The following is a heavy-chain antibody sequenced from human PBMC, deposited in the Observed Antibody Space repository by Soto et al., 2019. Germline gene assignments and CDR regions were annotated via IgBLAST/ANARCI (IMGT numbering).Heavy chain of an antibody. J-gene: IGHJ4*02. D-gene: IGHD1-26*01. CDR3: ARDPGRSYGPD. CDR2: IYSGGST. Sequence: EVQLVESEGGLVQPGGSLRLSCAASGFTVSSNYMSWVRQAPGKGLEWVSVIYSGGSTYYADSVKGRFTISRDNSKNTLYLQMNSLRAEDTAVYYCARDPGRSYGPDWGQGTLVTVSS. V-gene: IGHV3-66*01. CDR1: GFTVSSNY.